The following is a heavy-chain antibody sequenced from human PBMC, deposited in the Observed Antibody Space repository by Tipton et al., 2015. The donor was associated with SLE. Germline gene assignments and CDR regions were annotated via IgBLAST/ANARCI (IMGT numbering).Heavy chain of an antibody. CDR3: AIEGSITIFGVVTHDAFDF. D-gene: IGHD3-3*01. Sequence: TLSLTCSVSGGSISSYYWSWIRQPPGKGLEWIGYIYYSGSTKYNPSLKSRDTISVDTSKNHFSLKVNSVTAADTAVYYCAIEGSITIFGVVTHDAFDFWGQGTMVTVSS. J-gene: IGHJ3*01. CDR1: GGSISSYY. CDR2: IYYSGST. V-gene: IGHV4-59*01.